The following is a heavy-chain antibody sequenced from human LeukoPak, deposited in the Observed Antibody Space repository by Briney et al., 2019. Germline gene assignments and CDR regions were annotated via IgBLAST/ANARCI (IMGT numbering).Heavy chain of an antibody. Sequence: ASVKVSCKASGDSFTSYYMHWVRQAPGQGLEWRGIINPSGGSTSYAQKFQGRVTMTRDMSTSTVYMELSNLRSEDTAVYYCARGRHYYDSSDYYYEGDGFDIWGQGTMVTVSS. CDR2: INPSGGST. J-gene: IGHJ3*02. CDR3: ARGRHYYDSSDYYYEGDGFDI. V-gene: IGHV1-46*01. D-gene: IGHD3-22*01. CDR1: GDSFTSYY.